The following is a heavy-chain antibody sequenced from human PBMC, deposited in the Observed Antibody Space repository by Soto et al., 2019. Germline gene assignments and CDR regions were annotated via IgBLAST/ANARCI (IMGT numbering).Heavy chain of an antibody. D-gene: IGHD3-10*01. CDR1: GFTFSSYG. CDR3: AKDDMVRGVIMGGFAY. Sequence: PGGSLRLSCAASGFTFSSYGMHWVRQAPGKGLEWVAVISYDGSNKYYADSVKGRVTISRDNSKNTLYLQMNSLRAEDTDVYYCAKDDMVRGVIMGGFAYWGQGTLVTVSS. J-gene: IGHJ4*02. CDR2: ISYDGSNK. V-gene: IGHV3-30*18.